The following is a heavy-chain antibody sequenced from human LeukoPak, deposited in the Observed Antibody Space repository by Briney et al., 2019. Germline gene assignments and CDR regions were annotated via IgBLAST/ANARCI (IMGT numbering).Heavy chain of an antibody. CDR2: IKQDGSEK. CDR3: ARGCSGGSCSENFDY. CDR1: GFTFSSYW. J-gene: IGHJ4*02. V-gene: IGHV3-7*01. D-gene: IGHD2-15*01. Sequence: PGGSLRLSCAASGFTFSSYWMSWVRQAPGKGLEWVANIKQDGSEKYYVDSVKGRFTISRDNAKNSLYLQMNSLRAEDTAVYYCARGCSGGSCSENFDYWGQGTLVTVSS.